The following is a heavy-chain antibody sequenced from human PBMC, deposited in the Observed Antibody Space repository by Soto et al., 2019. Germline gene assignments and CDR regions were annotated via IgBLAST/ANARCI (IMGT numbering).Heavy chain of an antibody. V-gene: IGHV4-31*03. Sequence: SETLSLTCTVSGGSISSGGYYWSWIRQHPGKGLEWIGYIYYSGSAYYNPSLKSRVTISVDTSKNQFSLKLSSVTAADTAVYYCARGEDVEMATIGWFDPWGQGTLVTVSS. CDR2: IYYSGSA. J-gene: IGHJ5*02. D-gene: IGHD5-12*01. CDR1: GGSISSGGYY. CDR3: ARGEDVEMATIGWFDP.